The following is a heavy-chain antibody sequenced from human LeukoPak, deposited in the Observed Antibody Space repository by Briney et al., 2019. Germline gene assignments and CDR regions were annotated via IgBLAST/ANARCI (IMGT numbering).Heavy chain of an antibody. J-gene: IGHJ4*02. D-gene: IGHD4-17*01. CDR2: ISSSSSYI. CDR3: ARHEGPYYGDCALVGLAQYYFAY. Sequence: GGSLRLSCAASGFTFSSYGMNWVRQAPGKGLEWVSSISSSSSYICYADSVKGRFTISRDNAKNSLYLQMNSLRAEDTAVYYCARHEGPYYGDCALVGLAQYYFAYWGQGTLVTVSS. CDR1: GFTFSSYG. V-gene: IGHV3-21*01.